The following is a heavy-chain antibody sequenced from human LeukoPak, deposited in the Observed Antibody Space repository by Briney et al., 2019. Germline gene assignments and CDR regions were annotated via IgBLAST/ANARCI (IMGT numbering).Heavy chain of an antibody. CDR1: GGSVSSNY. V-gene: IGHV4-4*09. Sequence: SETLSLTCTVSGGSVSSNYWSWIRQPPGKGLEWIGSIYTSGSTNYNPSLKSRVTISVDTSKNQFSLELSSVTAADTAVYYCARQFKVVRGPRAFDIWGQGTMVTVSS. J-gene: IGHJ3*02. CDR3: ARQFKVVRGPRAFDI. CDR2: IYTSGST. D-gene: IGHD3-10*01.